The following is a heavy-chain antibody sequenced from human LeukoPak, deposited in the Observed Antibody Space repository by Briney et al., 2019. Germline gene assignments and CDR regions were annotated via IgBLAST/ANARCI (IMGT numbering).Heavy chain of an antibody. J-gene: IGHJ4*02. CDR2: INHNGNVN. D-gene: IGHD6-19*01. CDR3: ARDDAVDGGYLDY. V-gene: IGHV3-7*03. CDR1: GFTFSSYW. Sequence: GGSLRLSCAASGFTFSSYWMNWARQAPGKGLEWVASINHNGNVNYYVDSVKGRFTISRDNAKNSLYLQMNNLRAEDTAVYYCARDDAVDGGYLDYWGQGALVTVSS.